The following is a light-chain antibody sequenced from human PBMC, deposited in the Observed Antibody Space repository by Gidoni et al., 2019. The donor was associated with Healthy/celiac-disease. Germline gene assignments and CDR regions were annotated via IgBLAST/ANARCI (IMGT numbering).Light chain of an antibody. V-gene: IGKV1-5*01. J-gene: IGKJ2*01. CDR2: DAS. CDR1: QSISSW. CDR3: QQYNPYSST. Sequence: DIQMTQSPSTLSASVGDRVTITCRASQSISSWLAWYQQKPGKAPKLLIYDASSLESGVPSRFSGSGSGTEFTLTISSLQPDDFATYYCQQYNPYSSTFGQGTKLEIK.